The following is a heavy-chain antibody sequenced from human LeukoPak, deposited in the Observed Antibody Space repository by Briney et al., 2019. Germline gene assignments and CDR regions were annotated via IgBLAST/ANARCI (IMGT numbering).Heavy chain of an antibody. Sequence: GGSLRLSCAASGFNFNNYWMTWVRQAPGKGLEWLGNINEDGGWGHHVDSVRGRFTISRDNAKSSLYLEMNYLTGEDTAVYFCARDDRGGHFDAWGQGTLVTVSS. CDR3: ARDDRGGHFDA. CDR1: GFNFNNYW. J-gene: IGHJ4*02. CDR2: INEDGGWG. V-gene: IGHV3-7*01. D-gene: IGHD3-22*01.